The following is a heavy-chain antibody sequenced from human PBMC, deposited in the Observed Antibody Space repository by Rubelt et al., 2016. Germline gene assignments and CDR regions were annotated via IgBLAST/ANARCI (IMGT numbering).Heavy chain of an antibody. CDR3: ARTYDSSGYYYFYYYGMDV. CDR1: GGSISSSSYY. Sequence: QLQLQESGPGLVKPSETLSLTCTVSGGSISSSSYYWGWIRQPPGKGLEWIGSIYYSGSTYYNPSLKSGVTISVATAKNQFARKLSSVTAADTAVYYCARTYDSSGYYYFYYYGMDVWGQGTTVTVSS. V-gene: IGHV4-39*07. J-gene: IGHJ6*02. CDR2: IYYSGST. D-gene: IGHD3-22*01.